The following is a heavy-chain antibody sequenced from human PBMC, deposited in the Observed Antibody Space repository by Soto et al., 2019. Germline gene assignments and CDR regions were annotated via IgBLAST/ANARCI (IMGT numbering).Heavy chain of an antibody. CDR1: GGTFSSYA. J-gene: IGHJ4*02. V-gene: IGHV1-69*12. CDR2: IIPIFGTA. Sequence: QVQLVQSGAEVKKPGSSVKVSCKASGGTFSSYAISWVRQAPGQGLEWMGGIIPIFGTANYAQKFQGRVKITAEEAKSTAYMELSSLRSEDTAVYYCAGGGGPQLWPGGAYWGQGTLVTVSS. CDR3: AGGGGPQLWPGGAY. D-gene: IGHD5-18*01.